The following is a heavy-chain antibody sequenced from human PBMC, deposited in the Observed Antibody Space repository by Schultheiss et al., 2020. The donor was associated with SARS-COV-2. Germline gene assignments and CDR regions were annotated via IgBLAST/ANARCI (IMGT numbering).Heavy chain of an antibody. CDR2: VDLRNGET. CDR1: GHTLTALS. D-gene: IGHD4-23*01. V-gene: IGHV1-24*01. J-gene: IGHJ4*02. CDR3: ATGLPTTVVTPFDY. Sequence: ASVKVSCKVSGHTLTALSMHWVRQAPGKGLEWMGGVDLRNGETVYAQKFQGRVIMTEDTSPDTAYMELSSLRSEDTAVYYCATGLPTTVVTPFDYWGQGTLVTVSS.